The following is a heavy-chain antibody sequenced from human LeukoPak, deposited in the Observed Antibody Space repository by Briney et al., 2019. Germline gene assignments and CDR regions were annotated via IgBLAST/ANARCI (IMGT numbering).Heavy chain of an antibody. CDR1: GFTFSSYG. CDR3: ARVVHYGSGPAVG. D-gene: IGHD3-10*01. V-gene: IGHV3-33*01. Sequence: GGSLRLSCAASGFTFSSYGMHWVRQAPGKGLEWVAVIWYDGSNKYYADSVKGRFTISRDNSKNTLYLQMNSLRAEDTAVYYCARVVHYGSGPAVGWGQGTLVTVSS. CDR2: IWYDGSNK. J-gene: IGHJ4*02.